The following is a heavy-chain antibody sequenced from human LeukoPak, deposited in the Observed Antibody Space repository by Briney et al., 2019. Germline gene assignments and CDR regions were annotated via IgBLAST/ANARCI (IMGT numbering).Heavy chain of an antibody. CDR2: IIPIFGTA. V-gene: IGHV1-69*05. J-gene: IGHJ4*02. CDR1: GGTFSSYA. D-gene: IGHD3-3*01. Sequence: GASVKVSCKASGGTFSSYAISWARQAPGQGLEWMGGIIPIFGTANYAQKFQGRVTITTDESTSTAYMELSSLRSEDTAVYYCARGVRADFWSGYYTGPRFDYWGQGTLVTVSS. CDR3: ARGVRADFWSGYYTGPRFDY.